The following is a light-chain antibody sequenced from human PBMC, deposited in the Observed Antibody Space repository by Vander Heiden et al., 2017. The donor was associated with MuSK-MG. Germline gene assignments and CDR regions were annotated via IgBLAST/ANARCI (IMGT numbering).Light chain of an antibody. CDR1: QSVSSSY. CDR2: GAS. CDR3: QHYGSSPFT. J-gene: IGKJ3*01. Sequence: VLTQSPGTLSLSPGERATLSCRASQSVSSSYLAWYQQKPGQAPRLLIYGASNRATGFPDRFSGSGSGTDFTLTISGLEPEDFAVYYCQHYGSSPFTFGPGTKVDIK. V-gene: IGKV3-20*01.